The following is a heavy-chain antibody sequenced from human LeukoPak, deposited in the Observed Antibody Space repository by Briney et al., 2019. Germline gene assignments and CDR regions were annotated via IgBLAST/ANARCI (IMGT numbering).Heavy chain of an antibody. CDR3: AGRTLGGYYFDY. V-gene: IGHV4-31*03. CDR2: IYYSGST. D-gene: IGHD3-10*01. J-gene: IGHJ4*02. Sequence: SQTLSLTCTVSGGSISSGGYYWSWIRQHPGKGLEWIGYIYYSGSTYYNPSLKSRVTISVDTSKNQFSLKLSSVTAADTAVYYCAGRTLGGYYFDYWGQGTLVTVSS. CDR1: GGSISSGGYY.